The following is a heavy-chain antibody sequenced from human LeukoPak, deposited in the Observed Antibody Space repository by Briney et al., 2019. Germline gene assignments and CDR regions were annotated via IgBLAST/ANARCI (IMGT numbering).Heavy chain of an antibody. CDR1: GFTFSSYA. D-gene: IGHD6-6*01. CDR3: ASRPHMSARPPGAFDI. CDR2: ISGNGGST. V-gene: IGHV3-23*01. J-gene: IGHJ3*02. Sequence: PGGSLRLSCAASGFTFSSYAMSWVRQAPGKGLEWVSAISGNGGSTYYADSVKGRFTISRDNSKNTLYLQMNSLRAEDTAVYYCASRPHMSARPPGAFDIWGQGTMVTVSS.